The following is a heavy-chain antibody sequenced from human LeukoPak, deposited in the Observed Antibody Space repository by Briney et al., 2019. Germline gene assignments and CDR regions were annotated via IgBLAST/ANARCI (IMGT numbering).Heavy chain of an antibody. J-gene: IGHJ6*03. Sequence: SETLSLTCTVSGGSLTSYYWSWIRQTPGKGLEWIGNLYHSGAADYNPSLKTRVTTSVDTSKDQFSLSLRSSPAADTAVYFCARLGKTYYMDVWGTGTTVTVSS. CDR3: ARLGKTYYMDV. V-gene: IGHV4-59*08. D-gene: IGHD1/OR15-1a*01. CDR1: GGSLTSYY. CDR2: LYHSGAA.